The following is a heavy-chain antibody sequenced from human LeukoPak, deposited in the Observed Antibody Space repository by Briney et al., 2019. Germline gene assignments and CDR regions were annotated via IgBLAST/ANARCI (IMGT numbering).Heavy chain of an antibody. V-gene: IGHV3-7*01. CDR3: ASSGVYDYVWGSYRVFDY. Sequence: PGGSLRLSCAASGSTFSTYWMSWVRQAPGKGLEWVANIKQDGSEKYYVDSVKGRFTISKDNAKNSLYLQMNSLRAEDTAVYYYASSGVYDYVWGSYRVFDYWGQGTLVTVSS. CDR2: IKQDGSEK. J-gene: IGHJ4*02. D-gene: IGHD3-16*02. CDR1: GSTFSTYW.